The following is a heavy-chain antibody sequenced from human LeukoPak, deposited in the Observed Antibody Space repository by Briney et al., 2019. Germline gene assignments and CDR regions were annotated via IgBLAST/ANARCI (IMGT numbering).Heavy chain of an antibody. CDR1: GFTFSSNA. CDR3: AKCAWFGDAPGGDY. J-gene: IGHJ4*02. V-gene: IGHV3-23*01. Sequence: PGESLNISCAASGFTFSSNAMSWVRQAPGKGLEWVSAINGRGDITHHADSVKGRFTISRDNSKNTLYLQMNSLGADDTAVYYCAKCAWFGDAPGGDYWGQGILVTVSS. CDR2: INGRGDIT. D-gene: IGHD3-10*01.